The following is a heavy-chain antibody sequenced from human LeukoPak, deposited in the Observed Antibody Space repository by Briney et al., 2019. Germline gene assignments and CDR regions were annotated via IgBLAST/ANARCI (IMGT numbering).Heavy chain of an antibody. CDR3: ARGLRFAYDSSGGPLRY. CDR1: GGSISSSSYY. J-gene: IGHJ4*02. CDR2: IYYSGST. D-gene: IGHD3-22*01. V-gene: IGHV4-39*01. Sequence: SETLSLTCTVSGGSISSSSYYWGWIRQPPGKGLEWIGSIYYSGSTYYNPSLKSRVTISVDTSKNQFSLKLSSVTAADTAVYYCARGLRFAYDSSGGPLRYWGQGTLVTVSS.